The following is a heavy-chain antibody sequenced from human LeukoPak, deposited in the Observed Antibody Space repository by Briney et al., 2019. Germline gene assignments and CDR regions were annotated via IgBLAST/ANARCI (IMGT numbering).Heavy chain of an antibody. CDR3: AKDPPKFYCSSTSCYDY. V-gene: IGHV3-23*01. Sequence: GGSLRLSCAAPGFTFSSYAMSWVRQAPGKGLEWVSAISGSGGSTYYADSVKGRFTISRDNSKNTLYLQMNSLRAEDTAVYYCAKDPPKFYCSSTSCYDYWGQGTLVTVSS. D-gene: IGHD2-2*01. J-gene: IGHJ4*02. CDR1: GFTFSSYA. CDR2: ISGSGGST.